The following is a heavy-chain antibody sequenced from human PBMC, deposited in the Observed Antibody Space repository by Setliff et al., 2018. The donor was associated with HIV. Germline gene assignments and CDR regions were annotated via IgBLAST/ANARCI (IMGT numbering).Heavy chain of an antibody. CDR2: VNQDGSEK. CDR3: TRKLAPGHGMDV. V-gene: IGHV3-7*01. CDR1: GFTFTSYW. J-gene: IGHJ6*02. Sequence: GESLKISCAASGFTFTSYWMIWVRQAPGKGLEWVANVNQDGSEKNYVDSVKGRFTISRDNAKNSLYLQMDSLRVEDTTVYYCTRKLAPGHGMDVWGQGTTVTVSS. D-gene: IGHD1-7*01.